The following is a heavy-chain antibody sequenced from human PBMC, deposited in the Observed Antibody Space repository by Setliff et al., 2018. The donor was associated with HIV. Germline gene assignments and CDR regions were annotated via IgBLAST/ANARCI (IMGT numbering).Heavy chain of an antibody. V-gene: IGHV4-31*11. CDR1: GASISSGEFY. Sequence: SETLSLTCAVSGASISSGEFYWSWIRQLPGKGLEWIGYIYYSGSTYYNPSLKSRVTISRDTSKNQFSLNLHSVTAADTAVYYCAREGSALNCSGGTCYLDWFDPWGQGTLVTVSS. D-gene: IGHD2-15*01. CDR2: IYYSGST. CDR3: AREGSALNCSGGTCYLDWFDP. J-gene: IGHJ5*02.